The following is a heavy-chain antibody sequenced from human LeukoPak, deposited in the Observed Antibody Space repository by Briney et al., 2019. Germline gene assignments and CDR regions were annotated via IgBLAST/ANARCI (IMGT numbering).Heavy chain of an antibody. CDR2: IYYSGST. V-gene: IGHV4-59*06. J-gene: IGHJ5*02. Sequence: SETLSLTCAVYGGSFSGYYWSWIRQPPGKGLEWIGYIYYSGSTYYNPSLKSRVTISVDTSKNQFSLKLSSVTAADTAVYYCAAQDVNWFDPWGQGTLVTVSS. CDR3: AAQDVNWFDP. D-gene: IGHD2-15*01. CDR1: GGSFSGYY.